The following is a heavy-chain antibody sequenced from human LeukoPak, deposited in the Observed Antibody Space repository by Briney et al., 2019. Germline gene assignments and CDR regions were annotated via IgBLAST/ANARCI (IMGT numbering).Heavy chain of an antibody. Sequence: SETLSLTCAVYGGSFSGYYWNWIRQPPGKGLEWIGYIYHSGSTNYNPSLQSRVTISVDTSKNQFSLNLNSVTAADTAVYYCARDRVRGNSNPFFDYWGQGTLVTVSS. CDR1: GGSFSGYY. CDR2: IYHSGST. D-gene: IGHD4-11*01. J-gene: IGHJ4*02. CDR3: ARDRVRGNSNPFFDY. V-gene: IGHV4-59*01.